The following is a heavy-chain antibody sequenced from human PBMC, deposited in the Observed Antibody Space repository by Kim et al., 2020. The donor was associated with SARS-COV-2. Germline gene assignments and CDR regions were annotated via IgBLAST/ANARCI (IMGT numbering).Heavy chain of an antibody. CDR2: IYYSGST. Sequence: SETLSLTCTVSGGSISSYYWSWIRQPPGKGLEWIGYIYYSGSTNYNPSLKSRVTISVDTSKNQFSLKLSSVTAADTAVYYCARGSRGYALWGAFDIWGQGTMVTVSS. CDR3: ARGSRGYALWGAFDI. V-gene: IGHV4-59*01. D-gene: IGHD5-12*01. CDR1: GGSISSYY. J-gene: IGHJ3*02.